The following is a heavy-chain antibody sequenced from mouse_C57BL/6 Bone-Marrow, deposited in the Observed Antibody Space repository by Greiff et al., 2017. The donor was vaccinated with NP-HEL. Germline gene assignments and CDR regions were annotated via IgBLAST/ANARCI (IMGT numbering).Heavy chain of an antibody. CDR1: GFNIKNTY. CDR3: TRGGGYYDYFDY. D-gene: IGHD2-3*01. V-gene: IGHV1-77*01. J-gene: IGHJ2*01. CDR2: IGPGSGST. Sequence: QVQLQQSVAELVRPGASVKLSCTASGFNIKNTYMHWVKQRPGQGLEWIGKIGPGSGSTYYNEKFKGKATLTADKSSSTAYMQLSSLTSEDSAVYFCTRGGGYYDYFDYGGQGTTLTVSS.